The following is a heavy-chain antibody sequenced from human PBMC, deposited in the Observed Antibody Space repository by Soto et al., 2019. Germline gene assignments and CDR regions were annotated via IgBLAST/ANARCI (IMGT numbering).Heavy chain of an antibody. V-gene: IGHV1-69*01. CDR2: IIPIFGTA. Sequence: QVQLVQSGAEVKKPGSSVKVSCKASGGTFSSYAISWVRQAPGQGLEWMGGIIPIFGTANYAQQFQGRVTITADESTSTAYMELSSLRSEDTAVYYCARGIVGTGIIGYYYGMDVWGQGTTVTVSS. D-gene: IGHD1-7*01. CDR3: ARGIVGTGIIGYYYGMDV. J-gene: IGHJ6*02. CDR1: GGTFSSYA.